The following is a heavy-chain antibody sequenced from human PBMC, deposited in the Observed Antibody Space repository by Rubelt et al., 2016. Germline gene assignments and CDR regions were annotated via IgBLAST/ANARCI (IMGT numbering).Heavy chain of an antibody. CDR1: GFTFSSYA. CDR2: ISYDGSNK. CDR3: AKEPRGWIAARPVSVSWEY. V-gene: IGHV3-30*04. J-gene: IGHJ4*02. Sequence: VESGGGVVQPGRSLRLSCAASGFTFSSYAMHWVRQAPGKGLEWVAVISYDGSNKYYADSVKGRFTISRDNSKNTLYLQMNSLRAEDTAVYYCAKEPRGWIAARPVSVSWEYWGQGTLVTVSS. D-gene: IGHD6-6*01.